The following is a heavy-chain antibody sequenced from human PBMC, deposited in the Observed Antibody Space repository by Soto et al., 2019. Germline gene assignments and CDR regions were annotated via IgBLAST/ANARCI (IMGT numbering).Heavy chain of an antibody. CDR1: GFTFSSYW. Sequence: EVQLVESGGGLVQPGGSLGLSCAASGFTFSSYWMSWVRLAPGKGLEWVAHIKQSGSDRYYVDSVRGRFTIARDNAKNSLYLQMTSLRFEDTAMYYCASVKSWAVSPWGQGTLVTVSS. CDR2: IKQSGSDR. J-gene: IGHJ5*02. CDR3: ASVKSWAVSP. D-gene: IGHD3-10*01. V-gene: IGHV3-7*01.